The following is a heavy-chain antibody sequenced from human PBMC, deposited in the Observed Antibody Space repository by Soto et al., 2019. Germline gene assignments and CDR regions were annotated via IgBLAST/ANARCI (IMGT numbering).Heavy chain of an antibody. J-gene: IGHJ4*02. CDR2: IWYDGSNK. V-gene: IGHV3-33*01. Sequence: QVQLVESGGGVVQPGRSLRLSCAASGFTFSSYGMHWVRQAPGKGLEWVAVIWYDGSNKYYVDSVKGRFTISRDNSKNTLYLQINSRRAEDTAVYYCARFNGGNSVGSFDYWGQGTLVTVSS. CDR3: ARFNGGNSVGSFDY. CDR1: GFTFSSYG. D-gene: IGHD4-4*01.